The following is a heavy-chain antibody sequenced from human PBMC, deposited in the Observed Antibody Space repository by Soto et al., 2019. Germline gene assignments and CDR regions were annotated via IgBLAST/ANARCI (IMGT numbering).Heavy chain of an antibody. Sequence: SETLSLTCTVSGGSISSYYWSWIRQPPGKGLEWIGYIYYSGSTNYNPSLKSRVTISVDTSKNQFSLKLSSVTAADPAVYYCARLPSGSYFDYWGQGTLVTVSS. CDR3: ARLPSGSYFDY. CDR2: IYYSGST. CDR1: GGSISSYY. D-gene: IGHD1-26*01. J-gene: IGHJ4*02. V-gene: IGHV4-59*01.